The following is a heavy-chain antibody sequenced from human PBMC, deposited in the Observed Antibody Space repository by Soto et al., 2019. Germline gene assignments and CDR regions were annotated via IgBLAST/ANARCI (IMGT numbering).Heavy chain of an antibody. J-gene: IGHJ3*02. CDR3: ARASDYYDSSGYHYDAFDI. CDR2: IIPIFGTA. D-gene: IGHD3-22*01. CDR1: GGTFSSYA. V-gene: IGHV1-69*01. Sequence: QVQLVQSGAEVKKPGSSVKVSCKASGGTFSSYAISWVRQAPGQGLEWMGGIIPIFGTANYAQKFQGRVTITADESTSKAYMELSSLRSEDTAVYYCARASDYYDSSGYHYDAFDIWGQGTMVTVSS.